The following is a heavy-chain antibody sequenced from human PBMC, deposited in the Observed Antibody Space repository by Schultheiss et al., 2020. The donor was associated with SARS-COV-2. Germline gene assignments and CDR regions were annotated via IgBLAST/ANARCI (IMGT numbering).Heavy chain of an antibody. CDR3: TTDTASSGWGIDY. V-gene: IGHV3-23*01. J-gene: IGHJ4*02. D-gene: IGHD6-19*01. CDR1: GFTFSSYA. CDR2: ISGSGGST. Sequence: GGSLRLSCAASGFTFSSYAMSWVRQAPGKGLEWVSAISGSGGSTYYADSVKGRFTISRDNSKNTLYLQMNSLRAEDTAVYYCTTDTASSGWGIDYWGQGTLVTVSS.